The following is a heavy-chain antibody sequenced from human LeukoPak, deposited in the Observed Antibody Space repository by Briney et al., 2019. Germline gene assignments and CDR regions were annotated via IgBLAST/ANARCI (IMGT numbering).Heavy chain of an antibody. CDR3: ARGRRILVGDTNAGDYFDY. CDR2: NNPNSGGT. J-gene: IGHJ4*02. CDR1: GYTFTGYY. V-gene: IGHV1-2*04. Sequence: GASVKVSCKASGYTFTGYYMHWVRQAPGQGLEWMGWNNPNSGGTNYAQKFQGWVTMTRDTSISTAYIELSRLRSDDTAVYYCARGRRILVGDTNAGDYFDYWGQGTLVTVSS. D-gene: IGHD1-26*01.